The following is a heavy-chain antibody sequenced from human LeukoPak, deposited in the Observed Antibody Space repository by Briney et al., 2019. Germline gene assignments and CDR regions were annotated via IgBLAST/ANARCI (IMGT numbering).Heavy chain of an antibody. CDR2: ISWNSGSI. D-gene: IGHD6-13*01. J-gene: IGHJ4*02. CDR3: AKDMGYSSSWFDY. V-gene: IGHV3-9*01. CDR1: GFTFSSYG. Sequence: GGSLRLSCAASGFTFSSYGMHWVRQAPGKGLEWVSGISWNSGSIGYADSVKGRFTISRDNAKNSLYLQMNSLRAEDTALYYCAKDMGYSSSWFDYWGQGTLVTVSS.